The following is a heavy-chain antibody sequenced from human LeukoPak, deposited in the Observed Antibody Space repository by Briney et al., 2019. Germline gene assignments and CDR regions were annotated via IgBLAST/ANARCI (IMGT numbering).Heavy chain of an antibody. Sequence: PSETLSLTCAAYGGSFSGYYWSWIRQPPGKGLEWIGEINHSGSTNYNPSLKSRVTISVDTSKNQFSLKLSSVTAADTAVYYCARAPNCSGGSCYSGGYYFDYWGQGTLVTVSS. V-gene: IGHV4-34*01. CDR2: INHSGST. J-gene: IGHJ4*02. CDR1: GGSFSGYY. D-gene: IGHD2-15*01. CDR3: ARAPNCSGGSCYSGGYYFDY.